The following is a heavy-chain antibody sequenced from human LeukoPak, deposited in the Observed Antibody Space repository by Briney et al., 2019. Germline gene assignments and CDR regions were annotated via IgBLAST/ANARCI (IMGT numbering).Heavy chain of an antibody. CDR1: GFTFSSYG. CDR2: ISYDGSNK. J-gene: IGHJ4*02. CDR3: AKYRIALDY. V-gene: IGHV3-30*18. Sequence: GGSLRLSCAASGFTFSSYGMHWVRQAPGEGLEWVAVISYDGSNKYYADSVKGRFTISRDNSKNTLYLQMNSLRAEDTAVYYCAKYRIALDYWGQGTLVTVSS. D-gene: IGHD6-13*01.